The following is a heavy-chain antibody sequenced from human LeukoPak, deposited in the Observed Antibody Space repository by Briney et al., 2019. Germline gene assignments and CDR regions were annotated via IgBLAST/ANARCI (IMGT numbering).Heavy chain of an antibody. J-gene: IGHJ4*02. CDR2: ISGGGGST. D-gene: IGHD3-9*01. CDR3: AKDALNYDSLTGIDY. V-gene: IGHV3-23*01. Sequence: PGGSLRLSCAASAFTFSRYAMSWVRQAPGKGLKWVSVISGGGGSTYYADSVKGRFTISRDNSKNTLYLQMNSLRAEDTAVYYCAKDALNYDSLTGIDYWGQGTLVTVSS. CDR1: AFTFSRYA.